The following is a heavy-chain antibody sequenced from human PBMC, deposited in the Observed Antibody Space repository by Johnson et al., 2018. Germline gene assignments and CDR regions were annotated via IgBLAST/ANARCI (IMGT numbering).Heavy chain of an antibody. CDR1: GFTFSSYA. V-gene: IGHV3-23*04. Sequence: VQLVQSGGGVVQPGRSLRLSCAASGFTFSSYAMSWVRQAPGKGLEWVSAISGSGGSTYYEDSVKGRFTISRDTSKNTLYLKMNSLRAEDAAVYYRAKATGSSCYYGEGAFDIWGQGTMVTVSS. D-gene: IGHD3-22*01. CDR3: AKATGSSCYYGEGAFDI. J-gene: IGHJ3*02. CDR2: ISGSGGST.